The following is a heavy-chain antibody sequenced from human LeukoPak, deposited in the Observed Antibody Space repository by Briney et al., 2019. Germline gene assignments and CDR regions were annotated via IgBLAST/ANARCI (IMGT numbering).Heavy chain of an antibody. Sequence: SETLSLTCTVYGGSFSNYYWTWIRQSPGKGLEWIGEINHSGSTNYNPSLKSRVTISLDTSKNQFSLKVTSVTAADTAIYYCARGQEDWDLLQRAVNFDYWGQGSLVTISS. CDR1: GGSFSNYY. CDR2: INHSGST. V-gene: IGHV4-34*01. J-gene: IGHJ4*02. D-gene: IGHD1-1*01. CDR3: ARGQEDWDLLQRAVNFDY.